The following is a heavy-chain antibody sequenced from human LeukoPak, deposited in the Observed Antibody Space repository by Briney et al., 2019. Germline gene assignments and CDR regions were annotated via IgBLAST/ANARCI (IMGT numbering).Heavy chain of an antibody. Sequence: SETLSLTCAVCGGSFSGYYWSWIRQPPGKGLEWIGEINHSGSTNYNPSLKSRVTISVDTSKNQFSLKLSSVTAADTAVYYCARTIFGVVTLYGMDVWGQGTTVTVSS. D-gene: IGHD3-3*01. CDR2: INHSGST. V-gene: IGHV4-34*01. CDR1: GGSFSGYY. CDR3: ARTIFGVVTLYGMDV. J-gene: IGHJ6*02.